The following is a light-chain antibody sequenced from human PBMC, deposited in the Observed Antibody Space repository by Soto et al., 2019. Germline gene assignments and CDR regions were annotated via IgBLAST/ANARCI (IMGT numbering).Light chain of an antibody. CDR1: SGSIASNY. J-gene: IGLJ2*01. CDR2: EDN. Sequence: NFMLTQPHSVSESPGKTVTISCTGSSGSIASNYVQWYQQRPGSAPTTVIYEDNQRPSGVPDRFSGSIDSSSNSASLTISGLKTEDEADYYCQSDDSSNHVVFGGGTKLNVL. V-gene: IGLV6-57*02. CDR3: QSDDSSNHVV.